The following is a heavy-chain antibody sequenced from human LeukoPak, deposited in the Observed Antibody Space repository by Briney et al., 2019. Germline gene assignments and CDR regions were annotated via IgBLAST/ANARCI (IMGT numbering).Heavy chain of an antibody. Sequence: GGSLRLSCAASGFTFSSYEMNWVRQAPGKGLEWVSFIGSSGATIYYADSVKGRFTISRDNSKNTLYLQMNSLRPEDTAVYSCATDESTRCDGDCPLDHWGQGTLVTVSS. V-gene: IGHV3-48*03. J-gene: IGHJ4*02. CDR2: IGSSGATI. D-gene: IGHD2-21*02. CDR1: GFTFSSYE. CDR3: ATDESTRCDGDCPLDH.